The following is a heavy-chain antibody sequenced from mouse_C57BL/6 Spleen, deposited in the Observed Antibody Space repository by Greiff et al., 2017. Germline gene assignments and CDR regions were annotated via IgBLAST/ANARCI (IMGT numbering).Heavy chain of an antibody. D-gene: IGHD2-4*01. Sequence: QVQLQQSGPELVKPGASVKISCKASGYTFTDYYINWVKQRPGQGLEWIGWIFPGSGSTYYNEKFKGKATLTVDKSSSTAYMLLSSLTSEDSAVYFCARRGYYDLVPHAMDYWGQGTSVTVSS. CDR3: ARRGYYDLVPHAMDY. J-gene: IGHJ4*01. CDR1: GYTFTDYY. CDR2: IFPGSGST. V-gene: IGHV1-75*01.